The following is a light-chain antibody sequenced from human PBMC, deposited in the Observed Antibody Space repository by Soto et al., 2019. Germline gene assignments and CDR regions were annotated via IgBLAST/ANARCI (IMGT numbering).Light chain of an antibody. V-gene: IGKV1-5*03. J-gene: IGKJ1*01. Sequence: EIQMTPFPSALSASVGDRVTITCRASQSVNIWLAWYQQKPGKAPKLLISEASTVETGVPARFSGSGSGTQFTLTISSLQPDDLATYYCQQYNNFWTFGQGTNVQIK. CDR3: QQYNNFWT. CDR1: QSVNIW. CDR2: EAS.